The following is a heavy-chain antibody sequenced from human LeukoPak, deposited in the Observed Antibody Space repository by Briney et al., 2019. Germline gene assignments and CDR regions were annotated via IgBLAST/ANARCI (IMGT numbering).Heavy chain of an antibody. CDR1: GYTFTSYY. V-gene: IGHV1-46*01. D-gene: IGHD6-13*01. CDR3: ARVPAAAAGPNWFDP. CDR2: INPSGGST. J-gene: IGHJ5*02. Sequence: ASVKVSCKASGYTFTSYYMHWVRQAPGQGLEWMGIINPSGGSTSYAQKFQGRVTMTRDTSTSTVYMELSSLRSEDTAVYYCARVPAAAAGPNWFDPWGQGTLVTVSS.